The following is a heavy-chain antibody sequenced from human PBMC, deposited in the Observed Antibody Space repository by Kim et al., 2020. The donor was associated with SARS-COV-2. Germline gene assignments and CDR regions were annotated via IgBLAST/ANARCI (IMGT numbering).Heavy chain of an antibody. CDR1: GYTFTGYY. CDR2: INPNSGGT. V-gene: IGHV1-2*06. J-gene: IGHJ5*02. Sequence: ASVKVSCKASGYTFTGYYMHWVRQAPGQGLEWMGRINPNSGGTNYAQKFQGRVTMTRDTSISTAYMELSRLRSDDTAVYYCARDSGWGYCSSTSCSGWFDPWGQGTLVTVSS. CDR3: ARDSGWGYCSSTSCSGWFDP. D-gene: IGHD2-2*01.